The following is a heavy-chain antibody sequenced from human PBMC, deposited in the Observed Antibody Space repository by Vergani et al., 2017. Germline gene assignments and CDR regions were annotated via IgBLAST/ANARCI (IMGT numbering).Heavy chain of an antibody. J-gene: IGHJ4*02. V-gene: IGHV4-34*01. Sequence: QVQLQQWGAGLLKPSETLSLTCAVYGGSFSGYYWSWIRQPPGKGLEWIGEINHSGSTNYNPSLKSRVTISVNTSKNQFSLKRSSVTAADTAVYYCAGGLDYGDPKEKPGFDYWGQGTLVTVSS. D-gene: IGHD4-17*01. CDR1: GGSFSGYY. CDR3: AGGLDYGDPKEKPGFDY. CDR2: INHSGST.